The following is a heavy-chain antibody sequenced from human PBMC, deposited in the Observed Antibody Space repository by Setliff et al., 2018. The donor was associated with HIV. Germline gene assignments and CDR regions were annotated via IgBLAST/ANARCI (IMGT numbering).Heavy chain of an antibody. J-gene: IGHJ4*02. CDR1: GGSISSFY. D-gene: IGHD2-2*01. V-gene: IGHV4-59*01. Sequence: SETLSLTCTVSGGSISSFYWNWIRQPPGKGLEWIGNMFYSGSTNYNPSLKSRVTMSVDTSNNQFSLKLSSVTAADTAVYHCARSYCSSTSCSYYFDYWGQGTLVTVSS. CDR2: MFYSGST. CDR3: ARSYCSSTSCSYYFDY.